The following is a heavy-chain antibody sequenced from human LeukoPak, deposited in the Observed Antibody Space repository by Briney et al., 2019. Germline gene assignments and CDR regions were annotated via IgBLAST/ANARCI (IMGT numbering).Heavy chain of an antibody. Sequence: PSETLSLTCTVSGGSISSSSYYWGWIRQPPGKGLEWIGSIYYSGSTYYNPSLKSRVTIAVDTSKNQFSLKLSSVTAADTAVYYCARADLPVWWRRGFDYWGQGTLVTVSS. D-gene: IGHD5-12*01. CDR1: GGSISSSSYY. J-gene: IGHJ4*02. CDR2: IYYSGST. V-gene: IGHV4-39*01. CDR3: ARADLPVWWRRGFDY.